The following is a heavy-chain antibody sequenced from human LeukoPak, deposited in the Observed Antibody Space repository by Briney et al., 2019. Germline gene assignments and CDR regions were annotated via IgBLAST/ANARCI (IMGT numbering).Heavy chain of an antibody. CDR2: IYYSGST. CDR1: GSSISSSSYY. J-gene: IGHJ3*02. CDR3: ARHRGQWDDFDI. D-gene: IGHD6-19*01. V-gene: IGHV4-39*01. Sequence: SETLSLTCTVSGSSISSSSYYCGWIRQPPGKGLEWIGSIYYSGSTYYNPSLKSRLTISVDTSKNQFSLKLSSVNAADTAVYYCARHRGQWDDFDIWGQGTMVTVSS.